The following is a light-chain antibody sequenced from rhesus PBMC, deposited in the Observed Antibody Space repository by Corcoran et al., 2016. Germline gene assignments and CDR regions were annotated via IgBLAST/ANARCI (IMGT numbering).Light chain of an antibody. J-gene: IGLJ1*01. CDR3: TSYAGSNTLI. V-gene: IGLV2-32*02. CDR2: EVS. Sequence: QAALTQPRSVSGSPGQSVAISCTGTSSDIGGYNYVSWYQQHPGTAPKLMIYEVSGRPSGVSDRFSGSKSGNTASLTISVLQAEDEADYYCTSYAGSNTLIFGTGTRLTVL. CDR1: SSDIGGYNY.